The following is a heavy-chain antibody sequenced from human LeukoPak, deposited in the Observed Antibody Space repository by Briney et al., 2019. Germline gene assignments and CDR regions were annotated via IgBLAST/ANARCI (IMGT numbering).Heavy chain of an antibody. J-gene: IGHJ4*02. Sequence: SETLSLTCTVSGGSISSYYWSWIRQPPGKGLEWVGYIYYSGSTNYNPSLKSRVTISVDTSKNQFSLKLSSVTAADTAVYFCARSLCSSGWYFGYWGQGTLVTVSS. V-gene: IGHV4-59*08. CDR1: GGSISSYY. CDR2: IYYSGST. D-gene: IGHD6-19*01. CDR3: ARSLCSSGWYFGY.